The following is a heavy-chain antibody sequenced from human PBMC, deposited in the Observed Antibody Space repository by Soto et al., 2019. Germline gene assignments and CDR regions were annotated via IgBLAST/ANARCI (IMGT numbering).Heavy chain of an antibody. D-gene: IGHD1-1*01. V-gene: IGHV1-69*12. CDR3: ARIGTRDWIDGY. CDR2: IIPTYGTT. J-gene: IGHJ4*02. CDR1: GGTFRSYV. Sequence: QVQLVQSGAEVKKPGSSVKVSCKASGGTFRSYVTSWVRQAPGQGLEWLGGIIPTYGTTYYAQTFQGRVTISADESTSTAFTELPSLRSDDTAVYCCARIGTRDWIDGYWGQGTLVTVSS.